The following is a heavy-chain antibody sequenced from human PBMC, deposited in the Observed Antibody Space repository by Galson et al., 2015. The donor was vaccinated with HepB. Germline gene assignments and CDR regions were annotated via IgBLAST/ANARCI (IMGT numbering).Heavy chain of an antibody. J-gene: IGHJ5*02. Sequence: SVKVSCKASGYTFTSYGISWVRQAPGQGLEWMGWISAYKGNTNYAQKLQGRVTMTTDTSTSTAYMELRSLRSDDTAVYYCARDRGGYYDFWSGYYSQYNWFDPWGQGTLVTVSS. CDR2: ISAYKGNT. CDR1: GYTFTSYG. D-gene: IGHD3-3*01. V-gene: IGHV1-18*04. CDR3: ARDRGGYYDFWSGYYSQYNWFDP.